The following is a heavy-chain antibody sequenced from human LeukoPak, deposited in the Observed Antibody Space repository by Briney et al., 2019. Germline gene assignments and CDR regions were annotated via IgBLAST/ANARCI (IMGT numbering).Heavy chain of an antibody. CDR2: INHSGST. Sequence: PSETLSLTCAVYGGSFSGYYWSWIRQPPGKGLEWIGEINHSGSTNYSPSLKSRVTISVDTSKNQFSLKLSSVTAADTAVYYCARVSALGTNWFDPWGQGTLVTVSS. J-gene: IGHJ5*02. V-gene: IGHV4-34*01. CDR1: GGSFSGYY. CDR3: ARVSALGTNWFDP. D-gene: IGHD3-10*01.